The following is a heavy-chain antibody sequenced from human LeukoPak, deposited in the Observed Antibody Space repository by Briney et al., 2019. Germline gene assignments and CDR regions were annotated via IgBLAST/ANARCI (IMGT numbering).Heavy chain of an antibody. CDR1: GGSISSYY. J-gene: IGHJ5*02. CDR3: ARVIVAVPAATYWFDP. V-gene: IGHV4-59*01. Sequence: SETLSLTCTVSGGSISSYYWSWIRQPPGKGLEWIGYIYYSGSTNYNPSLKSRVTISVDTSKNQFSLKLSSVTAADTAVYYCARVIVAVPAATYWFDPWGQGTLVTVSS. D-gene: IGHD2-2*01. CDR2: IYYSGST.